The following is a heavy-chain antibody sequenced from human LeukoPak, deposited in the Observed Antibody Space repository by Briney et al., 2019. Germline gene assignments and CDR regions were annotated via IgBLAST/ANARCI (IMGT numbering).Heavy chain of an antibody. CDR1: GGSISSGDYY. D-gene: IGHD6-13*01. J-gene: IGHJ3*02. V-gene: IGHV4-30-4*01. CDR3: ARGSESSWYEAAFDI. Sequence: SETLSLTCTVSGGSISSGDYYWSWIRQPPGKGLEWIGYIYYSGSTYYNPSLKSRVTISVDTSKNQFSLKLSSVTAADTAVYYCARGSESSWYEAAFDIWGQGTMVTVSS. CDR2: IYYSGST.